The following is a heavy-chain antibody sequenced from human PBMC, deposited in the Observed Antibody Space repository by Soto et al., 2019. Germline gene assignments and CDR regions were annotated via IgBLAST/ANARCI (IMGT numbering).Heavy chain of an antibody. CDR1: GYTFDRYY. CDR2: ISPTDTFT. CDR3: TRGSFLEWSYMDV. Sequence: ASVKVSCKASGYTFDRYYMHWVRQAPGQGLEWMGVISPTDTFTSYAQQFRGRVTMTRDTSTSTLYMELSSLRSEDTAVYYCTRGSFLEWSYMDVWGQGTTVTVSS. J-gene: IGHJ6*02. V-gene: IGHV1-46*02. D-gene: IGHD3-3*02.